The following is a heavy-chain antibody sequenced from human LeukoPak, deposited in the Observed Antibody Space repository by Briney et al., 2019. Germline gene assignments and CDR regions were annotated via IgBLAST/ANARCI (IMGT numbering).Heavy chain of an antibody. J-gene: IGHJ4*02. CDR3: ARSVGAADFDY. CDR2: IYYSGST. CDR1: GGSISSYY. D-gene: IGHD1-26*01. Sequence: SETLSLTCTVSGGSISSYYWSWIRQPPGKGLEWIGYIYYSGSTNYNPSLKSRVTISVDTSKNQFSLKLSSVTAADTAVYYCARSVGAADFDYWGQGTLVTVSS. V-gene: IGHV4-59*08.